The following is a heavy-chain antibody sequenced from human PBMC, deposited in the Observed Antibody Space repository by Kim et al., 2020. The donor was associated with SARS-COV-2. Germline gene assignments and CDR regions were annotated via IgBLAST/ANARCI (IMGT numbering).Heavy chain of an antibody. CDR1: GFTFNNYW. CDR2: IREDGGEE. CDR3: ASDWTIAMAGFDY. D-gene: IGHD6-19*01. Sequence: GGSLRLSCAASGFTFNNYWMNWVRQAPGKGLEWVAKIREDGGEEYYADSVKGRFTISRDNAKNSLYLQMNSLRAEDTAVYYCASDWTIAMAGFDYWGQGT. J-gene: IGHJ4*02. V-gene: IGHV3-7*01.